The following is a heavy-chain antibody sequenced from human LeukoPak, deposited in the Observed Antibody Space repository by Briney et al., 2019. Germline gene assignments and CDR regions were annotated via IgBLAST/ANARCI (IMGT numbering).Heavy chain of an antibody. CDR3: ARGRPYYYDSSGPMRGSWFDP. CDR2: INPNSGGT. Sequence: ASVKVSCKTSGYTFTGYYMHWVRQAPGQGLEWMGWINPNSGGTNYAQKFQGRVTMTRNTSISTAYMELSSLRSEDTAVYYCARGRPYYYDSSGPMRGSWFDPWGQGTLVTVSS. CDR1: GYTFTGYY. J-gene: IGHJ5*02. V-gene: IGHV1-2*02. D-gene: IGHD3-22*01.